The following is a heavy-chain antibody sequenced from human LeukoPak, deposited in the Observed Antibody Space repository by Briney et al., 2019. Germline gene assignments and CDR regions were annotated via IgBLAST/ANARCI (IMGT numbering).Heavy chain of an antibody. V-gene: IGHV3-33*01. D-gene: IGHD3-10*01. J-gene: IGHJ4*02. Sequence: GRSLRLSCAASGFTFSDYGIHWVRQAPGKGLEWVAVLSPHGNYEYYADSVQGRFTISRGDSKNTVYLQMNSLRDEDTAVYYCARDSQEATMFRGALDYWGQGTLVTVSS. CDR3: ARDSQEATMFRGALDY. CDR1: GFTFSDYG. CDR2: LSPHGNYE.